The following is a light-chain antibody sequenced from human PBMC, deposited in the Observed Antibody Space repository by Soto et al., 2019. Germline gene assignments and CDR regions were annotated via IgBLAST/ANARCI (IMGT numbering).Light chain of an antibody. Sequence: DIQMTQSPSSLSASVGDRVTITCRASQSISSYLNWYQQKPGKAPKLLIYAASSLQSGVPSRFSGSGSGTEFTLTISSLQPDDFATYYCQQYNSYSWTFGQGTNVDIK. V-gene: IGKV1-39*01. CDR1: QSISSY. CDR2: AAS. J-gene: IGKJ1*01. CDR3: QQYNSYSWT.